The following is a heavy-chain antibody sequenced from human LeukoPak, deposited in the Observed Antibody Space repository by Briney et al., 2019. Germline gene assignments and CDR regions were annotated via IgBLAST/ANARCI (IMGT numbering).Heavy chain of an antibody. CDR2: ISYDGSNK. D-gene: IGHD2-2*01. CDR1: GFTFSSYG. CDR3: AKDADIVVVPAARASYKYYYYYGMDV. V-gene: IGHV3-30*18. J-gene: IGHJ6*02. Sequence: GGSLRLSCAASGFTFSSYGMHWVRQAPGKGLEWVAVISYDGSNKYYADSVKGRFTISRDNSKNTLYLQMNSLRAEDTAVYYCAKDADIVVVPAARASYKYYYYYGMDVWGQGTTVTVSS.